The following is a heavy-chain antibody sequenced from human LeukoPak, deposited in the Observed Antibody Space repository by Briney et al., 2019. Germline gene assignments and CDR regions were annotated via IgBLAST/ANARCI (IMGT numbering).Heavy chain of an antibody. D-gene: IGHD2-15*01. CDR2: IYYSGST. CDR1: DDSITIYY. Sequence: SETLSLTCTVSDDSITIYYWSWIRQPPGKGLEWIGSIYYSGSTYYNPSLKSRVTISVDTSKNQFSLKLSSVTAADTAVYYCARRSCSGGTCYESRGWFDSWGQGTLVTVSS. J-gene: IGHJ5*01. CDR3: ARRSCSGGTCYESRGWFDS. V-gene: IGHV4-59*12.